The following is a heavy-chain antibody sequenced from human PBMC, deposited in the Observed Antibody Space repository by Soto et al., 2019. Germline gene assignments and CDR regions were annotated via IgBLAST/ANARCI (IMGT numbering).Heavy chain of an antibody. CDR3: ARAPAAAGTGYFDY. V-gene: IGHV3-15*01. CDR1: GFSFNNAW. Sequence: PGGSLRLSCAASGFSFNNAWMSWVRQAPGKGLEWIGRIKSQTDGGTADYTSPVKGQVTISADKSISTAYLQWSSLKASDTAMYYCARAPAAAGTGYFDYWGQGTLVTVSS. D-gene: IGHD6-13*01. J-gene: IGHJ4*02. CDR2: IKSQTDGGTA.